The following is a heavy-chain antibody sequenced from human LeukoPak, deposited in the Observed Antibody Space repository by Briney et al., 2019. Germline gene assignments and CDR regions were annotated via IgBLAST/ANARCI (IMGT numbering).Heavy chain of an antibody. CDR2: IYYSGST. Sequence: SETLSLTCSVSCGSISSYYWSWIRQPPGEGLGGSGDIYYSGSTNYNPSLKTRVTISVDTSKNQCSLKLSSVTAADTAVYYCARGGRAVAGERYIDYRGHGTLVTVSS. CDR1: CGSISSYY. CDR3: ARGGRAVAGERYIDY. V-gene: IGHV4-59*01. J-gene: IGHJ4*01. D-gene: IGHD6-19*01.